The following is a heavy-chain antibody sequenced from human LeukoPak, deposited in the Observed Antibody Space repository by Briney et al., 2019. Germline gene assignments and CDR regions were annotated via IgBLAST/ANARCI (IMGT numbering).Heavy chain of an antibody. CDR2: INHSGST. Sequence: PETLSLTCAVYGGSFSGYYWSWIRQPPGKGLEWIGEINHSGSTNYNPSLKSRVTISVDTSKNQFSLKLSSVTAADTAMYYCAREGIAAAGSPGNAFDIWGQGTMVTVSS. V-gene: IGHV4-34*01. D-gene: IGHD6-13*01. CDR3: AREGIAAAGSPGNAFDI. J-gene: IGHJ3*02. CDR1: GGSFSGYY.